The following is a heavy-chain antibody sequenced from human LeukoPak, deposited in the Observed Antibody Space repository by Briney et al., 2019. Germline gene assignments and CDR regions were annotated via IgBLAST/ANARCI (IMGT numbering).Heavy chain of an antibody. CDR3: ARVYSISSRRGFDP. CDR1: GYSFSSGYY. CDR2: IYHGGST. V-gene: IGHV4-38-2*02. Sequence: SETLSLTCTVSGYSFSSGYYWCWIRQPPGKGLEVIGSIYHGGSTYYNPSLKSRVTISVDTSKNPLSLKLSSVTAADTAVYYCARVYSISSRRGFDPWGQGTLVTVSS. D-gene: IGHD6-13*01. J-gene: IGHJ5*02.